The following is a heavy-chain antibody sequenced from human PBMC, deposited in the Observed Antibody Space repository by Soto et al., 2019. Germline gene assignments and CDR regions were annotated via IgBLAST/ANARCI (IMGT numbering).Heavy chain of an antibody. V-gene: IGHV3-64D*06. CDR2: ISSNGGST. CDR3: VKDLEESYFDY. Sequence: GESLKISCSASGFTFSSYAMHWVRQAPGKGLEYVSAISSNGGSTYYADSVKGRFTTSRDNSKNTLYLQMSSLRAEDTAVYYCVKDLEESYFDYWGRGTLVTVSS. CDR1: GFTFSSYA. J-gene: IGHJ4*02. D-gene: IGHD3-16*01.